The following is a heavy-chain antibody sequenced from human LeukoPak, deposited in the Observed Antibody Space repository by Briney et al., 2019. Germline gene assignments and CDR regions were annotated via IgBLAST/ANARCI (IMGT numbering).Heavy chain of an antibody. J-gene: IGHJ4*02. CDR2: INHSGST. Sequence: PSETLSLTCAVYGGSFSGYYWSWIRQPPGKGLEWIGEINHSGSTNYNPSLKSRVTISVDTSKNQFSLKLSSVTAADTAVYYCARGALYYYDSSGSLDYWGQGTLVTVSS. D-gene: IGHD3-22*01. CDR3: ARGALYYYDSSGSLDY. CDR1: GGSFSGYY. V-gene: IGHV4-34*01.